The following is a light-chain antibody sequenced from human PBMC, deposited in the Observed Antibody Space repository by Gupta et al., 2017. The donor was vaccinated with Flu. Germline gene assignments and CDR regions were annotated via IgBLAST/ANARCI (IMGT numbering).Light chain of an antibody. Sequence: QSVLTQPPSASGTPGQRVPISCSGSSSNIGSNTVNWYQQLPGTAPKLLIYSNNQRPSGVPDRFSGSKSGTSASLAISGLQSEDEADYYCAAWDDSLNGSGVFGGGTKLTVL. CDR2: SNN. J-gene: IGLJ3*02. CDR1: SSNIGSNT. V-gene: IGLV1-44*01. CDR3: AAWDDSLNGSGV.